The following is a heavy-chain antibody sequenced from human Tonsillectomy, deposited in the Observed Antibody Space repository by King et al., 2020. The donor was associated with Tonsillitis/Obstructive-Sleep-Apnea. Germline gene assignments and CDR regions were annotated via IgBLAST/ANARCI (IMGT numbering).Heavy chain of an antibody. CDR1: GFTFRSYA. Sequence: VQLVESGGGVVQPGRSLRLSCAASGFTFRSYAMHWVRQAPGKGREWVAVISYDGSNKYYADSVKGRFTISRDNSKNTLYLQMNSLRAEDTAVYYCARDLPIVVIPAATKGGFDYWGQGTLVTVSS. V-gene: IGHV3-30*04. J-gene: IGHJ4*02. D-gene: IGHD2-2*01. CDR2: ISYDGSNK. CDR3: ARDLPIVVIPAATKGGFDY.